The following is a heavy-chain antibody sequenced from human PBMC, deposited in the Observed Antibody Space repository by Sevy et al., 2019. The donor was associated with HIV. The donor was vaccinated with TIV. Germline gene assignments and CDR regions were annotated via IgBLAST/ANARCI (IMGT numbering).Heavy chain of an antibody. J-gene: IGHJ5*02. CDR1: GFTFENYG. CDR3: ARNTGFAYGDNWFDP. D-gene: IGHD5-12*01. CDR2: INWNGGTK. Sequence: GGSLRLSCAVSGFTFENYGMSWVRQAPGKGLEWVTGINWNGGTKNYVDSVKGRFTISRDNAKNSLNLQMDSLRVEDTAVYYCARNTGFAYGDNWFDPWGQEPWSPSPQ. V-gene: IGHV3-20*04.